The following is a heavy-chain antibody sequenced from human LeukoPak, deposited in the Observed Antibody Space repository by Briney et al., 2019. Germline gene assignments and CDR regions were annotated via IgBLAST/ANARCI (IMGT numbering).Heavy chain of an antibody. CDR2: TYYRSEWYH. Sequence: SQTLSLTCAISGDSVSTNNATWDWIRKSPSKGLEWLGRTYYRSEWYHDYAVSVKSRIIINPDTSKNQFSLQLNSVTPEDTAVYYCARVEIVWFGRGLRPTHFGPWGQGSLVIVSS. J-gene: IGHJ5*02. CDR3: ARVEIVWFGRGLRPTHFGP. CDR1: GDSVSTNNAT. V-gene: IGHV6-1*01. D-gene: IGHD3-10*01.